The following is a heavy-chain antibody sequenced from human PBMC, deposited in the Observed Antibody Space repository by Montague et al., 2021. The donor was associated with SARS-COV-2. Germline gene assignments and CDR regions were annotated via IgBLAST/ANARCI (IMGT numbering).Heavy chain of an antibody. CDR1: GASISTSLYY. V-gene: IGHV4-61*02. D-gene: IGHD2-21*01. Sequence: TLSLTCTVYGASISTSLYYWSWVCQPAGKGLEYIGRFYVGGTTNHNPSLQSSVSMSADTSKNQFSLELTSVTASASAIYYCARGPLLWFGVSPCYDAFHLWGQGTMVTVSS. J-gene: IGHJ3*01. CDR3: ARGPLLWFGVSPCYDAFHL. CDR2: FYVGGTT.